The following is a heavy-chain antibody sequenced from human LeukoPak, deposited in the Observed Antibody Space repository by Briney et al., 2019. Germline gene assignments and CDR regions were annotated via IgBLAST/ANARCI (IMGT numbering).Heavy chain of an antibody. V-gene: IGHV1-46*01. Sequence: GASVKVSCKASGYTFTSYYMHRVRQAPGQGLEWMGIINPSGGSTSYAQKFQGRVTMTRDTSTSTVYMELSSLRSEDTAVYYCARDLLTDVGWYYYGMDVWGQGTTVTVSS. CDR1: GYTFTSYY. CDR2: INPSGGST. D-gene: IGHD1-26*01. CDR3: ARDLLTDVGWYYYGMDV. J-gene: IGHJ6*02.